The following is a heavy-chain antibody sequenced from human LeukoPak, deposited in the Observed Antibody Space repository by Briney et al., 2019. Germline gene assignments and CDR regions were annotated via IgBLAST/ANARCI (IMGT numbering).Heavy chain of an antibody. CDR1: GRSISSYY. Sequence: SETLSLTCTVSGRSISSYYWSWIRQPPGKGLEWIVNFYYTGITNYNPSLKSRVTISVDVSKNQFSLNLISVTAADTAVYYCARGDSVDSTASGSYYFDFWGQGTLVTVSS. D-gene: IGHD2/OR15-2a*01. CDR3: ARGDSVDSTASGSYYFDF. CDR2: FYYTGIT. J-gene: IGHJ4*02. V-gene: IGHV4-59*01.